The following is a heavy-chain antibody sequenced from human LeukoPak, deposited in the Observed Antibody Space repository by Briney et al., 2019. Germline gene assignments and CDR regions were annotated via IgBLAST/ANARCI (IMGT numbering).Heavy chain of an antibody. CDR2: ISSSSSYI. CDR1: GFTFSTYS. CDR3: ARSDRLITYFDY. D-gene: IGHD2-21*01. Sequence: GGSLRLSCAASGFTFSTYSMNWVRQAPGKGLEWVSSISSSSSYIYYADSVKGRFTISRDNGKNSLYLQMNSLRAEDTAVYYCARSDRLITYFDYWGQGTLVTVSS. J-gene: IGHJ4*02. V-gene: IGHV3-21*01.